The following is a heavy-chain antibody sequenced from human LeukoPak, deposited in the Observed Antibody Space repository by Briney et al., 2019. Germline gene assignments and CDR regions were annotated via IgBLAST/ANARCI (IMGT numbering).Heavy chain of an antibody. CDR1: GYSISSGYY. CDR3: ARADLSAAGQYYFDY. CDR2: IYHSRST. Sequence: PSETLSLTCTVSGYSISSGYYWSWIRQPPGKGLEWIGSIYHSRSTYYNPSLKSRVTISLDTSKNQLSLKLSSVTAADTAVYYCARADLSAAGQYYFDYWGQGTLVTVSS. V-gene: IGHV4-38-2*02. D-gene: IGHD6-13*01. J-gene: IGHJ4*02.